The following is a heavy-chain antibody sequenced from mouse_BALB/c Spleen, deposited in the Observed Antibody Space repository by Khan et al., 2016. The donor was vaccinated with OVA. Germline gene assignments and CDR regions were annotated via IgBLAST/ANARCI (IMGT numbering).Heavy chain of an antibody. CDR3: ASGICGWFAY. CDR1: GFTFSSFV. CDR2: ISSAATYT. Sequence: EVELVESGGGLVEPGGSLKLSCAASGFTFSSFVMSWVRQTPEKRLEWVATISSAATYTYYPDRIKGRFTISIDNSKNNTYLHLNSLRSEDTAIYYCASGICGWFAYWGLGTLVTVST. V-gene: IGHV5-9-1*01. J-gene: IGHJ3*01.